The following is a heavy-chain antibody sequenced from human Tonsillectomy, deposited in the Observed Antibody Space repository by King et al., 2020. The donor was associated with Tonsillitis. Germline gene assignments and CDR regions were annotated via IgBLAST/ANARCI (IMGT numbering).Heavy chain of an antibody. CDR2: IGRSSSTI. D-gene: IGHD2-2*01. J-gene: IGHJ4*02. Sequence: QLVQSGGGLVQPGGSLRLSCTASGFTFNSYSMNWVRQAPGKGLEWLSYIGRSSSTIFYADSVRGRFTISRDNAENSLRLQMNSLSAEDTAVYYCARDPHYALDYWGRGTLVTVSS. V-gene: IGHV3-48*01. CDR1: GFTFNSYS. CDR3: ARDPHYALDY.